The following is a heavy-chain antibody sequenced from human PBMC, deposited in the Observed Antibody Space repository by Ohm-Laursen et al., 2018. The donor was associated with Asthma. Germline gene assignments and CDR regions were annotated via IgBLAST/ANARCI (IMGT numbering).Heavy chain of an antibody. J-gene: IGHJ4*02. V-gene: IGHV4-59*02. CDR3: ARLDWVRSMFDS. Sequence: SDTLSLTCAVSGGSVSGYDWSWVRQAPGRELEWIAYIQSSGGANYNPSLQSRVTLSLDTSKNQVSLRLCSVTAADTALYFCARLDWVRSMFDSWGPGIQVLVSS. CDR2: IQSSGGA. CDR1: GGSVSGYD. D-gene: IGHD3-9*01.